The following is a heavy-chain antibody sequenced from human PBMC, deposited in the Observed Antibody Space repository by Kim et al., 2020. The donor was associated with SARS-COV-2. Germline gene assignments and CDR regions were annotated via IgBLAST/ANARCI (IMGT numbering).Heavy chain of an antibody. J-gene: IGHJ4*01. V-gene: IGHV4-59*13. CDR1: GASIRTFY. D-gene: IGHD6-13*01. Sequence: SETLSLTCTVSGASIRTFYWSWIRQPPGKGLEWIGVVFDSGSTKYNPSLKSRVTISTNTSKRHVPLKLRSVTTADTATYFCARDLGFSWSDFHYFD. CDR2: VFDSGST. CDR3: ARDLGFSWSDFHYFD.